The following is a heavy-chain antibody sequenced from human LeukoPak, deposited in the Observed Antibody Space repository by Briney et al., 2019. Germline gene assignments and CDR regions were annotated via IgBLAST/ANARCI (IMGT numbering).Heavy chain of an antibody. D-gene: IGHD2-15*01. Sequence: KPSETLSLTCAVYGGSFSGYYWSWIRQPPGKGLEWIGEINHSGSTNYNPSLKSRVTISVDTSKNQFSLKLSSVTAEDTAVYYCARGRGGWPRGYWGQGTLVTVSS. CDR1: GGSFSGYY. CDR2: INHSGST. V-gene: IGHV4-34*01. CDR3: ARGRGGWPRGY. J-gene: IGHJ4*02.